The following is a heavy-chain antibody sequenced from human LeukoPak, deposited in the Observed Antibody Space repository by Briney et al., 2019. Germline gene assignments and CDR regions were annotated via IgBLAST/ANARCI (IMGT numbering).Heavy chain of an antibody. Sequence: PGGSLRLSCAASGFTVSSNYMSWVRQAPGKGLEWVSVIYSGGSTYYADSVKGRFTISRDNSKNTLYLQMNSLRAEDTAVYYCARVTGYCSGGSCYYYYYGMDVWGQGTTVTVSS. CDR3: ARVTGYCSGGSCYYYYYGMDV. D-gene: IGHD2-15*01. CDR1: GFTVSSNY. J-gene: IGHJ6*02. CDR2: IYSGGST. V-gene: IGHV3-66*01.